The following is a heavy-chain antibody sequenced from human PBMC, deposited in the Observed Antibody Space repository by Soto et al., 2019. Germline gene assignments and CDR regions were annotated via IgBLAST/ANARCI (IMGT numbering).Heavy chain of an antibody. J-gene: IGHJ4*02. CDR3: AKDRYDSSGSPGY. V-gene: IGHV3-30*18. CDR1: GFTFSSYG. CDR2: ISYDGSNK. D-gene: IGHD3-22*01. Sequence: PGGSLRLSCAASGFTFSSYGMHWVRQAPGKGLEWVAVISYDGSNKYYADSVKGRFTISRDNSKNTLYLQMNSLRAEDTAVYYCAKDRYDSSGSPGYWGQGTLVTVSS.